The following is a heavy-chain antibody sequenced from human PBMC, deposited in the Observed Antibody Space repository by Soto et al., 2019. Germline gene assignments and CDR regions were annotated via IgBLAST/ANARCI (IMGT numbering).Heavy chain of an antibody. CDR3: ARHNKDRSGYYHYYYGMDV. CDR2: IYYSGST. V-gene: IGHV4-39*01. Sequence: SETLSLTCTVSGGSISSSSYYWGWIRQPPGKGLEWIGSIYYSGSTYYNPSLKSRVTISVDTSKNQFSLKLSSVTAADTAVYYCARHNKDRSGYYHYYYGMDVWGQGTTVTVSS. CDR1: GGSISSSSYY. J-gene: IGHJ6*02. D-gene: IGHD3-22*01.